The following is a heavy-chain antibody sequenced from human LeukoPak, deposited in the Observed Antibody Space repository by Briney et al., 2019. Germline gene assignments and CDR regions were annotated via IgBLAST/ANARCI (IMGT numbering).Heavy chain of an antibody. CDR1: GGSISSYY. CDR2: IYYSGST. Sequence: SETLSLTCTVSGGSISSYYWSWIQQPPGKGLEWIGHIYYSGSTNYNPSLKSRVTISVDTSKNQFSLKLSSVTAADTAVYYCARDNAAAAVDYWGQGTLVTVSS. CDR3: ARDNAAAAVDY. D-gene: IGHD6-13*01. J-gene: IGHJ4*02. V-gene: IGHV4-59*01.